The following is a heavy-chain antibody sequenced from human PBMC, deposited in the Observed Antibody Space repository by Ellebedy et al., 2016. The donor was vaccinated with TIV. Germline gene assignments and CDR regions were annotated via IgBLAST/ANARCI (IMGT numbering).Heavy chain of an antibody. V-gene: IGHV1-2*02. CDR1: GYTFTSYY. CDR2: INPNSGGT. CDR3: AREKGGKYYFDY. Sequence: AASVNVSCKASGYTFTSYYMHWVRQAPGQGLEWMGWINPNSGGTNYAQKFQGRVTMTRETSISTAYMELGRLRSDETAVYYCAREKGGKYYFDYWGQGTLVTVSS. J-gene: IGHJ4*02.